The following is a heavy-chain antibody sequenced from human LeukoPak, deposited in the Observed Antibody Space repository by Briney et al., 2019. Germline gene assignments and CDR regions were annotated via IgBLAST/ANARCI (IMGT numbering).Heavy chain of an antibody. Sequence: GGSLRLSCAASGFTFSSYSMNWVRQAPGKGLEWVSSISSSSSYIYYADSVKGRFTISRDNAKNSLYLQMNSLRAEDTAVYYCARAPPFIVVVVAATPELGYFDYWGQGTLVTVSS. V-gene: IGHV3-21*01. CDR1: GFTFSSYS. CDR3: ARAPPFIVVVVAATPELGYFDY. J-gene: IGHJ4*02. D-gene: IGHD2-15*01. CDR2: ISSSSSYI.